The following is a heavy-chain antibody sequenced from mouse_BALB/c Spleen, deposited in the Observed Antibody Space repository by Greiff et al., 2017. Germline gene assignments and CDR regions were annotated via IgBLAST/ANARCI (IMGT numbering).Heavy chain of an antibody. CDR3: ARWRFAY. CDR1: GYTFTSYW. D-gene: IGHD1-1*02. Sequence: QVQLQQSGAELARPGASVKLSCKASGYTFTSYWMQWVKQRPGQGLEWIGAIYPGDGDTRYTQKFKGKATLTADKSSSTAYMQLSSLASEDSAVYYCARWRFAYWGQGTLVTVSA. V-gene: IGHV1-87*01. J-gene: IGHJ3*01. CDR2: IYPGDGDT.